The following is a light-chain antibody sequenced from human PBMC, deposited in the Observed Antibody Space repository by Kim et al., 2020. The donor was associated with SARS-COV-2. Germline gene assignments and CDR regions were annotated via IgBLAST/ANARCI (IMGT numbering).Light chain of an antibody. CDR3: HSRGSSGDHMV. V-gene: IGLV3-19*01. J-gene: IGLJ3*02. CDR2: GKS. Sequence: ELTQDPAVSVALGQTVRITCQGNSLISHYASWYQQKPGGAPVLVLYGKSDRPSGIPDRFSGSKSGDTASLTISGAQAEDEADYYCHSRGSSGDHMVFGGGTQLTVL. CDR1: SLISHY.